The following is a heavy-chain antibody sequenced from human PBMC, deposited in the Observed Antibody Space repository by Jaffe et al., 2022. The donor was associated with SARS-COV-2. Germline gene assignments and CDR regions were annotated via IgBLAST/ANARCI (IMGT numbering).Heavy chain of an antibody. Sequence: QLQLQESGPGLVKPSETLSLTCTVSGGSISRSRYYWGWIRQPPGKGLEWIASIDYSANTYYDASLKSRVTIPVDSSKNQFSLKLSSVTAADTAVYYCARSDDYHYYMDVWGKGTTVTVSS. CDR1: GGSISRSRYY. V-gene: IGHV4-39*01. D-gene: IGHD2-21*02. CDR2: IDYSANT. CDR3: ARSDDYHYYMDV. J-gene: IGHJ6*03.